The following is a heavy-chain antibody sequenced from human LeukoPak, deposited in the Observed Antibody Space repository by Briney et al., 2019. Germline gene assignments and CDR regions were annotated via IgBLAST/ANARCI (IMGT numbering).Heavy chain of an antibody. V-gene: IGHV4-39*07. Sequence: TSQTLSLTCTVSGGSISSGGYYWGWIRQPPGKGLEWIGSIYHSGSTYYNPSLKSRVTISVDTSKNQFSLKLSSVTAADTAVYYCASWLVNYYDSSGYYFYYFDYWGQGTLVTVSS. J-gene: IGHJ4*02. CDR3: ASWLVNYYDSSGYYFYYFDY. D-gene: IGHD3-22*01. CDR1: GGSISSGGYY. CDR2: IYHSGST.